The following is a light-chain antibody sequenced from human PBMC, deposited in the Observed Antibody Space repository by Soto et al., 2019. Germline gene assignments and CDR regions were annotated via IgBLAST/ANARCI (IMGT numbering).Light chain of an antibody. CDR3: QHYNGHSTWS. J-gene: IGKJ1*01. Sequence: DIQMTQSPSTLSAYVGDTVTITCRSSQSVTKWVAWYQQRPGQAPKILIWDASSLQRGVPSRFSGSGYGTEFTLSLSSLQPDDFATYYCQHYNGHSTWSFGQGTKVE. V-gene: IGKV1-5*01. CDR1: QSVTKW. CDR2: DAS.